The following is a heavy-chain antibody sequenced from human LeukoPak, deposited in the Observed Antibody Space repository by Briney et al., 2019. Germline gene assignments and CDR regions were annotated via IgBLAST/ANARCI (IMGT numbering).Heavy chain of an antibody. CDR2: INQDVSEK. Sequence: GGSLRLSCAASGFTFSRYWMHWVRQAPGKGLEWVANINQDVSEKYYMDSVKGRFTISRDNTKNSLYLQMNNLRAEDTAVYYCARHDAGHWDYWGQGTLVTVSS. D-gene: IGHD2-8*01. V-gene: IGHV3-7*01. CDR3: ARHDAGHWDY. CDR1: GFTFSRYW. J-gene: IGHJ4*02.